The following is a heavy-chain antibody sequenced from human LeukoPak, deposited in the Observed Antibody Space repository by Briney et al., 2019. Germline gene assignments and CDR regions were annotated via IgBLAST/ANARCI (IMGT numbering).Heavy chain of an antibody. CDR2: ISGSGGST. V-gene: IGHV3-23*01. CDR3: ARVVGEGYYYGMDV. CDR1: GFTFSSYA. J-gene: IGHJ6*02. Sequence: GGSLRLSCAASGFTFSSYAMSWVRQAPGKGLEWVSAISGSGGSTYYADSVKGRFTISRDNSKNSLYLQMNSLRAEDTAVYYCARVVGEGYYYGMDVWGQGTTVTVSS. D-gene: IGHD3-10*01.